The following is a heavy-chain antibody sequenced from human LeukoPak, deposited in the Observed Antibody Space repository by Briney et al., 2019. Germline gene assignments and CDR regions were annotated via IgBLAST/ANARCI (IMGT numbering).Heavy chain of an antibody. CDR1: GYSFTSYW. D-gene: IGHD3-10*01. V-gene: IGHV5-51*01. CDR2: IYPGDSDT. Sequence: GESLKISCKGSGYSFTSYWIGWVRQMPGKGLEWMGIIYPGDSDTRYSPPFQGQVTISADKSISTAYLQWSSLKASDTAMYYCARHRGPVWFGELFDAFDIWGQGTMVTVSS. CDR3: ARHRGPVWFGELFDAFDI. J-gene: IGHJ3*02.